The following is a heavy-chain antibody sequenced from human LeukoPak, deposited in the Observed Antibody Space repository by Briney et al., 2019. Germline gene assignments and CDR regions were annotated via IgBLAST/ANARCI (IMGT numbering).Heavy chain of an antibody. Sequence: PGGSLRLSCAASGFTVSSTYMSWVRQAPGKGLEWVSVIYSGGNIYYIDSVKGRFTISRDTSKNTLYLQMNSLRAEDTALYHCARNNGMDVWGQGTTVIVSS. CDR3: ARNNGMDV. V-gene: IGHV3-53*01. CDR2: IYSGGNI. J-gene: IGHJ6*02. CDR1: GFTVSSTY.